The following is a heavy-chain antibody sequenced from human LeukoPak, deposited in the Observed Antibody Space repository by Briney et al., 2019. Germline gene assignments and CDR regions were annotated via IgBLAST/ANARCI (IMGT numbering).Heavy chain of an antibody. J-gene: IGHJ4*02. CDR3: ARDPHNQYCSGGYCYSGFDY. V-gene: IGHV4-4*07. CDR1: GGSISSYY. Sequence: QASETLSLTCTVSGGSISSYYWSWIRQSAGKGLEWIGRIYTSGSTNYNPSLKSRVTMSVDTSKNQFSLKLGSVTAADTAVYYCARDPHNQYCSGGYCYSGFDYWGQGTLVTVSS. CDR2: IYTSGST. D-gene: IGHD2-15*01.